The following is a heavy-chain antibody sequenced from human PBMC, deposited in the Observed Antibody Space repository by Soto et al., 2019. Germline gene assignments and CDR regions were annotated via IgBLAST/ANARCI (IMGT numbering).Heavy chain of an antibody. V-gene: IGHV2-5*01. CDR3: AHRGGATVGLYYFDY. D-gene: IGHD3-16*01. Sequence: SGPTLVNPTQTLTLTGTFSGFSLSTTGVGVSWIRQPPGKALEWLALIYWHDDERYSPSLKSRLTITKDTSKNQVVLTMTNMDPVDTATYYCAHRGGATVGLYYFDYWGQGALVTVSS. CDR2: IYWHDDE. J-gene: IGHJ4*02. CDR1: GFSLSTTGVG.